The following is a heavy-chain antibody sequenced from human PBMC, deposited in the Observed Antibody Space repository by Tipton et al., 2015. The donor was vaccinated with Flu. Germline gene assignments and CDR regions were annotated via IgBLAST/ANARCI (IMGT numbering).Heavy chain of an antibody. CDR2: IYYSGST. J-gene: IGHJ6*02. Sequence: TLSLTCTVSGGSISSYYWSWIRQPPGKGLEWIGYIYYSGSTNYNPSLKSRVTISVDTSKNQFSLKLSSVTAADTAVYYCARDRPNYYYYGMDVWGQGTRSPSP. CDR3: ARDRPNYYYYGMDV. CDR1: GGSISSYY. V-gene: IGHV4-59*01.